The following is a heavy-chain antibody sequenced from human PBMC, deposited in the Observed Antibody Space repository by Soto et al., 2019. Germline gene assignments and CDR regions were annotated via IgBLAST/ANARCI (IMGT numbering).Heavy chain of an antibody. D-gene: IGHD4-17*01. CDR3: ARDYGDYGY. V-gene: IGHV1-18*01. Sequence: SVKVSCKASGYTFASHGMNWVRQAPGQGLEWMGWISAYNANTNYAQKLQGRVTMTTDTSTSTAYMELRSLRSDDTAVYYCARDYGDYGYWGQGTLVTVSS. J-gene: IGHJ4*02. CDR2: ISAYNANT. CDR1: GYTFASHG.